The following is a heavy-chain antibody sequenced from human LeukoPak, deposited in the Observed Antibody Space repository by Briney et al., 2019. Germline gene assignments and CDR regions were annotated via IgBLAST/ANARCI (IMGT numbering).Heavy chain of an antibody. CDR1: GFTVSSNY. CDR3: AKLYGDYNHAFHI. J-gene: IGHJ3*02. D-gene: IGHD4-17*01. CDR2: ITAGGGTT. V-gene: IGHV3-23*01. Sequence: GGSLRLSCAASGFTVSSNYMSWVRQAPGKGLEWVSSITAGGGTTYYVDSVRGRFTISRDNSKNTLYLQMNSLRPEDTALYYCAKLYGDYNHAFHIWGQGTMVTVSS.